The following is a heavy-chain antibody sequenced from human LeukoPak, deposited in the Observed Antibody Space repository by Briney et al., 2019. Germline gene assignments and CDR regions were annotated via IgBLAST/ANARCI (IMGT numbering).Heavy chain of an antibody. Sequence: GGSLRLFCAASGFTFSSYAMHWVRQAPGKGLEWVAVISYDGSNKYYADSVKGRFTISRDNSKNTLYLQMNSLRAEDTAVYYCARGIYQNPLTYYYDSSGYYHSLWGQGTLVTVSS. J-gene: IGHJ4*02. D-gene: IGHD3-22*01. CDR2: ISYDGSNK. CDR1: GFTFSSYA. V-gene: IGHV3-30-3*01. CDR3: ARGIYQNPLTYYYDSSGYYHSL.